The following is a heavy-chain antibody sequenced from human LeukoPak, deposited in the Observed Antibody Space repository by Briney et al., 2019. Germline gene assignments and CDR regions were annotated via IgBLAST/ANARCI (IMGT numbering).Heavy chain of an antibody. CDR2: ISSSSTI. CDR1: GFTFSSYS. Sequence: GGSLRLSCAASGFTFSSYSMNWVRQAPGKGLEWVSYISSSSTIYYADSVKGRFTISRDNAKNSLYLQMNSLRAEDTAVYYCARVLWNAEDYWGQGTLVTVSS. CDR3: ARVLWNAEDY. J-gene: IGHJ4*02. D-gene: IGHD1-1*01. V-gene: IGHV3-48*01.